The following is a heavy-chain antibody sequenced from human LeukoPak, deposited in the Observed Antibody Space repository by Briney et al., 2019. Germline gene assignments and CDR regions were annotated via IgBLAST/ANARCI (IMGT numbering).Heavy chain of an antibody. D-gene: IGHD3-3*01. CDR1: GGTFSSYA. Sequence: ASVKVSCKASGGTFSSYAISWVRQAPGQGLEWMGWISAYDGNTNYAQKLQGRVTMTTDTSTSTAYMELRSLRSDDTAVYYCARDGGSGYYTLRYYYYYYMDVWGKGTTVTVSS. V-gene: IGHV1-18*01. CDR3: ARDGGSGYYTLRYYYYYYMDV. J-gene: IGHJ6*03. CDR2: ISAYDGNT.